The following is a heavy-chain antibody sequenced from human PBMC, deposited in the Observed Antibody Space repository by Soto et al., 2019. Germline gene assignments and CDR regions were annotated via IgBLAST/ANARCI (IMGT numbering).Heavy chain of an antibody. CDR3: ARDVRGSYFDY. J-gene: IGHJ4*02. V-gene: IGHV4-30-4*01. Sequence: KLSETLSLTCTVSGGSISSGDYYWSWIRQPPGKGLEWIGYIYYSGSTYYNPSLKSRVTISVDTSKNQFSLKLSSVTAADTAVYYCARDVRGSYFDYWGQGTLVTVSS. CDR1: GGSISSGDYY. D-gene: IGHD3-16*01. CDR2: IYYSGST.